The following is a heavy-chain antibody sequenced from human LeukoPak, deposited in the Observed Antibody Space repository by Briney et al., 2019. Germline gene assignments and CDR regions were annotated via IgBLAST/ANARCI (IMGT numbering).Heavy chain of an antibody. Sequence: GGSLRLSCTASGFTFGDYAMSWVRQAPGKGLEWVGFIRSKAYGGTTEYAASVKGRFTISRDDSKSIAYLQMNSLKTEDTAVYYCTRGTAMVRYYFDYWGQGTLVTVSS. D-gene: IGHD5-18*01. CDR2: IRSKAYGGTT. J-gene: IGHJ4*02. CDR3: TRGTAMVRYYFDY. V-gene: IGHV3-49*04. CDR1: GFTFGDYA.